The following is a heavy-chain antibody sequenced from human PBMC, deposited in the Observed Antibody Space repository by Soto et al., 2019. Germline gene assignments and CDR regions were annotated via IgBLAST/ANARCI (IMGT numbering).Heavy chain of an antibody. CDR3: ARGVPGTPGSYYKCHFDD. D-gene: IGHD3-10*01. V-gene: IGHV4-34*01. Sequence: QVQLQQWGAGLLKPSETLSLTCAVYGGSFGNHYWTWIRQSPGKGLEWIGEVHHSGGTSYNPSLKRRVTISIDTSRHEFPLTLSSVTAAYTAVYYCARGVPGTPGSYYKCHFDDWGQGTLVTVSS. CDR2: VHHSGGT. J-gene: IGHJ4*02. CDR1: GGSFGNHY.